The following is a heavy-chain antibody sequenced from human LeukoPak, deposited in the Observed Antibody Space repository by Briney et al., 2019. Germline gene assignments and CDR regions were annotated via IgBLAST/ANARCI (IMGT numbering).Heavy chain of an antibody. CDR3: ARDTVFRQNWFDP. J-gene: IGHJ5*02. D-gene: IGHD4-11*01. CDR1: GFTFSSYW. CDR2: IKQDGSEK. Sequence: GGSLRLSYAASGFTFSSYWMSWVRQAPGKGLEWVANIKQDGSEKYYVDSVKGRFTISRDNAKNSLYLQMNSLRAEDTAVYYCARDTVFRQNWFDPWGQGTLVTVSS. V-gene: IGHV3-7*01.